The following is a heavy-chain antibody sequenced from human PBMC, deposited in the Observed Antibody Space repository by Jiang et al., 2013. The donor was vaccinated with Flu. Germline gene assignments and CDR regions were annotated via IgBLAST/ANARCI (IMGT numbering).Heavy chain of an antibody. J-gene: IGHJ3*02. Sequence: GAEVKKPGASVKVSCKASGYTFTGYYMHWVRQAPGQGLEWMGWINPNSGGTNYAQKFQGRVTMTRDTSISTAYMELSRLRSDDTAVYYCARPRLYYYDSSPGNDAFDIWGQGTMVTVSS. CDR3: ARPRLYYYDSSPGNDAFDI. CDR1: GYTFTGYY. CDR2: INPNSGGT. V-gene: IGHV1-2*02. D-gene: IGHD3-22*01.